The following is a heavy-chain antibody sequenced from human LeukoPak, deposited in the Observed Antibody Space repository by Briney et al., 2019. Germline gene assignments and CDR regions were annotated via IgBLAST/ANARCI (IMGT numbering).Heavy chain of an antibody. CDR2: IIPIFGTA. CDR1: GGTFSSYA. J-gene: IGHJ4*02. CDR3: ARDGCGGDCYQGN. V-gene: IGHV1-69*13. D-gene: IGHD2-21*02. Sequence: SVKVSCKASGGTFSSYAISWVRQAPGQGLEWMGGIIPIFGTANYAQKFQGRVTITADESTSTAYMELSSLRSEDTAVYYCARDGCGGDCYQGNWGQGTLVTVSS.